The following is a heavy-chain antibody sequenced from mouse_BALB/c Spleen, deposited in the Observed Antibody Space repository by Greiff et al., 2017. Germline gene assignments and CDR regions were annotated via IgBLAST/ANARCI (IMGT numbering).Heavy chain of an antibody. D-gene: IGHD2-14*01. Sequence: QVQLKQPGAELVKPGASVKMSCKASGYTFTSYNMHWVKQTPGQGLEWIGAIYPGNGDTSYNQKFKGKATLTADKSSSTAYMQLSSLTSEDSAVYYCARGDYRYEDYFDYWGQGTTLTVSS. CDR2: IYPGNGDT. CDR3: ARGDYRYEDYFDY. V-gene: IGHV1-12*01. CDR1: GYTFTSYN. J-gene: IGHJ2*01.